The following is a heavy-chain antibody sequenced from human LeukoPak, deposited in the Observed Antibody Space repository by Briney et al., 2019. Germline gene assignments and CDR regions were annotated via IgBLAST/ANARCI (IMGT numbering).Heavy chain of an antibody. CDR2: ISSGGDIM. CDR3: ATNLIGAGEYFQQ. D-gene: IGHD2/OR15-2a*01. Sequence: PGGSLRLSCAASGLRVSDYYVSWIRQAPGKGLQWVSYISSGGDIMHYADSVKGRFTSSRDNAKNSGYLEMNSLGAEDTAVYYCATNLIGAGEYFQQWGQGTLVTVSS. J-gene: IGHJ1*01. CDR1: GLRVSDYY. V-gene: IGHV3-11*01.